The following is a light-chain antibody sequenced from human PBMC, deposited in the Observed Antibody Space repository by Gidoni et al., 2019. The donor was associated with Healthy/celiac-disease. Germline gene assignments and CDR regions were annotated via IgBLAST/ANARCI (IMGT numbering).Light chain of an antibody. V-gene: IGLV3-21*04. CDR3: QVWDSSSDHPNV. CDR1: NIGSKR. Sequence: YVLTPPSSVTAAPRKTARITCGGNNIGSKRVHGYQQKPGQAPVLVILYDSDRPSGIPERFSGSNSGNTATLTISRVEAGDEADYYCQVWDSSSDHPNVFGSGTKVTVL. CDR2: YDS. J-gene: IGLJ6*01.